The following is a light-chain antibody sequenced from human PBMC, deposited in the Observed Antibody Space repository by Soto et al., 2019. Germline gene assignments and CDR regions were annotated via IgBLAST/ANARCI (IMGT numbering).Light chain of an antibody. Sequence: DVQLTQTPSFLSASVGDRVTITCRASRDISTYLAWYQQKPGKAPKLLIYAASTLHTGVPSRFSGSGSGTEFTLTISSLQPEDFATFICQQINGYPLTFGGGTKVAI. CDR1: RDISTY. CDR2: AAS. CDR3: QQINGYPLT. V-gene: IGKV1-9*01. J-gene: IGKJ4*01.